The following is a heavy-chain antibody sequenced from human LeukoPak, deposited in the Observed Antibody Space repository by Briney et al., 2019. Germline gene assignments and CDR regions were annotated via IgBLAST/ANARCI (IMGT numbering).Heavy chain of an antibody. D-gene: IGHD3-10*01. Sequence: PGGSLRLSCAASGFTFSSYAMSWVREAPGKGLEWVSAISGSGGSTYYADSVKGRFTISRDNSKNTLYLQMNSLRAEDTAVYYCAKDPLVRGVTYDYWGQGTLVTVSS. CDR2: ISGSGGST. J-gene: IGHJ4*02. CDR3: AKDPLVRGVTYDY. V-gene: IGHV3-23*01. CDR1: GFTFSSYA.